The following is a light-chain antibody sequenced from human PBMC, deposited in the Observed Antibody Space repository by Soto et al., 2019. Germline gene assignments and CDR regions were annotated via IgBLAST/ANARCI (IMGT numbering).Light chain of an antibody. Sequence: PMTQYPTAISASFGARVTNPCRASQGISNSLAWFQQEPGKVPKRLIYVASTLQSGAPSRFSGSASGAAFTLTISSLQPEDFATYYCLQYKSYPFTFGGGTKVDIK. V-gene: IGKV1-17*03. CDR3: LQYKSYPFT. J-gene: IGKJ4*01. CDR1: QGISNS. CDR2: VAS.